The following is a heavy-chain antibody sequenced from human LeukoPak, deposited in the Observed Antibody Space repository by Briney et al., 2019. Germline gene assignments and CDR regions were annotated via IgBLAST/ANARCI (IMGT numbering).Heavy chain of an antibody. J-gene: IGHJ6*02. CDR3: ASGYSYGSYYYYGMDV. V-gene: IGHV1-18*01. CDR2: ISAYNGNT. CDR1: GYTFTSYG. Sequence: GASVKVSCKASGYTFTSYGISWVQQAPGQGLEWMGWISAYNGNTNYAQKLQGRVTMTTDTSTSTAYMELRSLRSDDTAVYYCASGYSYGSYYYYGMDVWGQGTTVTVSS. D-gene: IGHD5-18*01.